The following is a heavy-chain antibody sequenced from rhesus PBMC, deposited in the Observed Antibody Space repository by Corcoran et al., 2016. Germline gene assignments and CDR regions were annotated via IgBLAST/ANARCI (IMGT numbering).Heavy chain of an antibody. D-gene: IGHD6-31*01. V-gene: IGHV1-200*01. CDR2: INPSNGNT. CDR3: ARQGGQQRLGRSYWYFDI. Sequence: QFQLVHSGAEVKKPGASVKLSCQASGYTFTSNSINWLSQDPGQGLAGMGVINPSNGNTGYAQKFQGRVTMTRDTSTSTAYMELSSLRSEDTAVYYCARQGGQQRLGRSYWYFDIWGPGTPITISS. J-gene: IGHJ2*01. CDR1: GYTFTSNS.